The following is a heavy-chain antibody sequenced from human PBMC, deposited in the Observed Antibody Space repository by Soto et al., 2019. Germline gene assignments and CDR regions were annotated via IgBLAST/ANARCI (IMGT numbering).Heavy chain of an antibody. CDR1: GYTFTSYY. Sequence: ASVKVSCKASGYTFTSYYMHWVRQAPGQGLEWMGIINPSSGSTSYAQKFQGRVTMTRDTSTSTVYMELSSLRSEDTAVYYCARTGRPDYYYSGMDVWGQGTTVTVSS. J-gene: IGHJ6*02. CDR3: ARTGRPDYYYSGMDV. D-gene: IGHD3-10*01. V-gene: IGHV1-46*03. CDR2: INPSSGST.